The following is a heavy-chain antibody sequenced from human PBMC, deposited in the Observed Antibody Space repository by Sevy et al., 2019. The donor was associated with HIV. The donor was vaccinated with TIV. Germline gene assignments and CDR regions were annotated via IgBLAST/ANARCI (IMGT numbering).Heavy chain of an antibody. Sequence: SETLSLTCTVSGDSISSYYWSWIRQPPGKGLEWIGYIYYSGSTNYNPSLKSRVAISKDTSKNQFSLKLSSVTAADMAVYYCAKTINSGGGVVPAANYYYYGMDVWGQGTTVTVSS. CDR3: AKTINSGGGVVPAANYYYYGMDV. D-gene: IGHD2-2*01. CDR2: IYYSGST. J-gene: IGHJ6*02. V-gene: IGHV4-59*01. CDR1: GDSISSYY.